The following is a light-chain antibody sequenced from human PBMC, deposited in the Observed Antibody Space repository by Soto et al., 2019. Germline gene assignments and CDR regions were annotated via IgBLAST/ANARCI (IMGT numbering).Light chain of an antibody. CDR2: GAT. V-gene: IGKV3-15*01. J-gene: IGKJ1*01. CDR1: QSVTKN. Sequence: VLTQSPGTLSLSPGAGATLSCRASQSVTKNFLAWYQQKHGQAPRLLIHGATTRATGIPARFSGSVSGTELTITISSLQSEDVEVYYGQQYNNWPRTFGQGTKVDIK. CDR3: QQYNNWPRT.